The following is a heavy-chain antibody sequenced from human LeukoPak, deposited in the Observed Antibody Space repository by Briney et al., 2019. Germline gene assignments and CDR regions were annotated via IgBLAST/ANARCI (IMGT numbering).Heavy chain of an antibody. J-gene: IGHJ4*02. CDR1: GYTFTTYG. V-gene: IGHV1-18*01. CDR3: RVVVTAIRGYYFDY. D-gene: IGHD2-21*02. Sequence: ASVKVSCKASGYTFTTYGITWVRQAPGQGLEWMGWTSGYNGDTNYAQKLQGRVTMTTDTSTSTAYMELRSLRSDDTAVYYCRVVVTAIRGYYFDYWGQGTLVTVSS. CDR2: TSGYNGDT.